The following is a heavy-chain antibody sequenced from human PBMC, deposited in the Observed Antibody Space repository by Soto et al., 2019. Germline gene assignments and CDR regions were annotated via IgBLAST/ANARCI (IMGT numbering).Heavy chain of an antibody. Sequence: SEILSLSWAVDGGYCGGYYWIRIRQPQGKGLEWIGEINHSGSTNYNPSLKSRVTISVDTSKNQFSLKLSSVTAADTAVYYCARGGYYGSGSSPYDYWGQGTLVTVSS. CDR1: GGYCGGYY. CDR3: ARGGYYGSGSSPYDY. D-gene: IGHD3-10*01. CDR2: INHSGST. V-gene: IGHV4-34*01. J-gene: IGHJ4*02.